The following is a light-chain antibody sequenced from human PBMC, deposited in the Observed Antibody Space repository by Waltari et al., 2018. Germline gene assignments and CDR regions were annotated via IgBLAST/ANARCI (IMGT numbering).Light chain of an antibody. CDR3: ATWDDSLGGLWV. Sequence: QSVLTQPPSASGTPGQRVTLSCSGSSFNIGSNSVHWSQPLPGTAPKLLMYGNNPRPSGVPDRFSGSKSGTSASLAISGLRSEDEAIYYCATWDDSLGGLWVFGGGTKVTVL. V-gene: IGLV1-47*01. CDR1: SFNIGSNS. J-gene: IGLJ3*02. CDR2: GNN.